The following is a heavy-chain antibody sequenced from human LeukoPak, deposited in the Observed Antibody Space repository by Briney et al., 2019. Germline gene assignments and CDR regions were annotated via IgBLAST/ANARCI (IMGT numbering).Heavy chain of an antibody. D-gene: IGHD6-19*01. Sequence: GGSLRLSCAASGFTFSDYYMSWIRQAPGKGLVWVSRIESDGSSTTYADSVKGRFTISRDNAKNTLFLQMDSLRADDTAVYYCARAPGGWYGMDVWGQGTTVTVSS. CDR3: ARAPGGWYGMDV. CDR2: IESDGSST. J-gene: IGHJ6*02. V-gene: IGHV3-74*01. CDR1: GFTFSDYY.